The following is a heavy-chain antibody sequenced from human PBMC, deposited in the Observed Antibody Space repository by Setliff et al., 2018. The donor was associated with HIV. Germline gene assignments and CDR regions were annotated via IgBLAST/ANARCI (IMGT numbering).Heavy chain of an antibody. CDR1: GYISINYY. D-gene: IGHD3-22*01. V-gene: IGHV1-46*01. CDR3: VRAYDQDFLH. J-gene: IGHJ1*01. Sequence: ASVKVSCKTSGYISINYYIHWVRQAPGQGLEWMGIISPSDGGTTYAQKFQDRVTMTRDTSTTTVNMELGSLRSEDSAVYYCVRAYDQDFLHWGQGTVVTVSS. CDR2: ISPSDGGT.